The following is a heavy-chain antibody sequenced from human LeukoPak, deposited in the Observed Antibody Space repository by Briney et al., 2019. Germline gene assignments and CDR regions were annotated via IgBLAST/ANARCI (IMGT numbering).Heavy chain of an antibody. V-gene: IGHV4-59*13. D-gene: IGHD3-3*01. CDR3: ARVGILRFLQWTHGNTYYFDY. Sequence: SETLSLTCTVSGGSISNYYWSWVRQPPGKGLEWIGHIYYSGTTNYSPSLKSRVTISVDTSKNQFSLKLNSVTAADTAVYYCARVGILRFLQWTHGNTYYFDYWGQGTLVTVSS. CDR2: IYYSGTT. J-gene: IGHJ4*02. CDR1: GGSISNYY.